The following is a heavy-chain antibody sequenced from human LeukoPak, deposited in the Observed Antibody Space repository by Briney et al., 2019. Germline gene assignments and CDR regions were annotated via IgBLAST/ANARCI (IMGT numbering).Heavy chain of an antibody. V-gene: IGHV4-59*08. CDR3: AGRRRKYGSGSPIDY. D-gene: IGHD3-10*01. CDR2: TSYTEIT. J-gene: IGHJ4*02. Sequence: SETLSLTCTVSGGSINNHYWSWIRQPPGKGLEWIGYTSYTEITDYNPSLKSRVTISVDTSKNQFSLKLSSVTAADTAVYYCAGRRRKYGSGSPIDYWGQGTLVTVSS. CDR1: GGSINNHY.